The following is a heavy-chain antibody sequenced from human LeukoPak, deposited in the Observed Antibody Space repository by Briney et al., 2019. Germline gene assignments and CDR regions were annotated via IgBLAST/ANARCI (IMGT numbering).Heavy chain of an antibody. J-gene: IGHJ4*02. CDR3: ARLSSGYLTPNYYFDY. Sequence: PSETLSLTCAASGGSISSSSYYWGWIRQPPGKGLEWIGSIYYSGSTYYNPSLKSRVTISVDTSKNQFSLKLSSVTAADTAVYYCARLSSGYLTPNYYFDYWGQGTLVTVSS. D-gene: IGHD3-22*01. CDR2: IYYSGST. V-gene: IGHV4-39*01. CDR1: GGSISSSSYY.